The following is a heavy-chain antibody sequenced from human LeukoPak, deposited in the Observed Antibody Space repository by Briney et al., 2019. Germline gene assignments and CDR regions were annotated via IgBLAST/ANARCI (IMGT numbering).Heavy chain of an antibody. CDR1: GGTFSSYA. V-gene: IGHV1-2*02. CDR3: ARDWEGLGEYWYFDL. Sequence: GASVKVSCKASGGTFSSYAISWVRQAPGQGLEWMGWINPNSGGTNYAQKFQGRVTMTRDTSISTAYMELSRLRSDDTAVYYCARDWEGLGEYWYFDLWGRGTLVTVSS. CDR2: INPNSGGT. J-gene: IGHJ2*01. D-gene: IGHD1-26*01.